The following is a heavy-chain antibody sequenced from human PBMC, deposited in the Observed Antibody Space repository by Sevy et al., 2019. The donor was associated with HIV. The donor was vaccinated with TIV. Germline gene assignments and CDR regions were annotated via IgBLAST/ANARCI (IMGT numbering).Heavy chain of an antibody. Sequence: ASVKVSCKASGDTFSSYAISWVRQAPGQGLEWMGGIIPIFGTANYAQKFQGRVTITADESMSTAYMELSSLRSEDTAMYYCARGADYSKHYYYYYMDVWGKGTTVTVSS. V-gene: IGHV1-69*13. CDR2: IIPIFGTA. J-gene: IGHJ6*03. CDR1: GDTFSSYA. CDR3: ARGADYSKHYYYYYMDV. D-gene: IGHD4-4*01.